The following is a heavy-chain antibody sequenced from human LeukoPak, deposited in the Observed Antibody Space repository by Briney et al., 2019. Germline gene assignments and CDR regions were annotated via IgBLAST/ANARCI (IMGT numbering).Heavy chain of an antibody. CDR1: GFTFSSYG. D-gene: IGHD3-10*01. Sequence: GGSLRLSCEASGFTFSSYGMSWVRQAPGKGLEWVSGISGSGGSTYYADSVKGRFTISRDNSKNTLYLQMNSLRAEDTAVYYCAKSQSYYYGSGSFVYWGQGTLVTVSS. CDR3: AKSQSYYYGSGSFVY. V-gene: IGHV3-23*01. J-gene: IGHJ4*02. CDR2: ISGSGGST.